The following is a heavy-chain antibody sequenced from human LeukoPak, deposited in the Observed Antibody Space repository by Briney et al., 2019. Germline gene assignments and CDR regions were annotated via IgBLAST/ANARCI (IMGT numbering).Heavy chain of an antibody. CDR1: GFTFSSYA. D-gene: IGHD3-10*01. V-gene: IGHV3-23*01. CDR2: ISGSGGST. CDR3: AINPLRYYYGSGSYYKGDFDY. Sequence: GGSLRLSCAASGFTFSSYAMSWVRQAPGKGLEWVSAISGSGGSTYYADSVKGRFAISRDNSNNMLYLQMNSLRAEDTAVYYCAINPLRYYYGSGSYYKGDFDYWGQGTLVTVSS. J-gene: IGHJ4*02.